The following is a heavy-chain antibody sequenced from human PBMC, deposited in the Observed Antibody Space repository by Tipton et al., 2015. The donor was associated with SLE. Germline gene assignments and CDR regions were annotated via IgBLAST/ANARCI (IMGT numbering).Heavy chain of an antibody. CDR1: GGSFSAYY. Sequence: TLSLTCAVYGGSFSAYYWSWIRQPPGKGLEWIGEINHSGSTNYNPSLKSRVTISVDTSKNQFSLKLSSVTAADTALYYCARPGSPFWSGYPFDYWGLGTLVTVSS. CDR2: INHSGST. D-gene: IGHD3-3*01. J-gene: IGHJ4*02. V-gene: IGHV4-34*01. CDR3: ARPGSPFWSGYPFDY.